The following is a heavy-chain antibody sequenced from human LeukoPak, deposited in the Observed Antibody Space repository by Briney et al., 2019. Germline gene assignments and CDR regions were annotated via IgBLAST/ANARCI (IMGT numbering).Heavy chain of an antibody. CDR3: AIIVEMATIVDY. D-gene: IGHD5-24*01. CDR1: GFTFSSYG. V-gene: IGHV3-21*01. CDR2: ISSSSSYI. Sequence: GGSLRLSCAASGFTFSSYGMNWVRQAPGKGLEWVSSISSSSSYIYYADSVKGRFTISRDNAKNSLYLQMNSLRAEDTAVYYCAIIVEMATIVDYWGQGTLVTVSS. J-gene: IGHJ4*02.